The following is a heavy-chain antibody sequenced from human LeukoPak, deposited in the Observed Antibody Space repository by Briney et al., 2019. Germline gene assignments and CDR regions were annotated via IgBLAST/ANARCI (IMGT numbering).Heavy chain of an antibody. Sequence: GGSLRLSCAASGFTVSSNYMSWVRQAPGKGLEWVSVIYSGGSTYYTDSVKGRFTISRDNSKNTVSLQMNSLRAEDTAVYYCARHPPSVTLIRGAFDIWGQGTMVTVSS. CDR1: GFTVSSNY. J-gene: IGHJ3*02. V-gene: IGHV3-66*04. CDR2: IYSGGST. D-gene: IGHD4-17*01. CDR3: ARHPPSVTLIRGAFDI.